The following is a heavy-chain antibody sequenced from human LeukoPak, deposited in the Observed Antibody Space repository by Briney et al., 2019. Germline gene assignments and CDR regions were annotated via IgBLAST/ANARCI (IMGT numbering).Heavy chain of an antibody. CDR2: INHSGST. V-gene: IGHV4-34*01. D-gene: IGHD3-3*01. CDR3: ARRDRFSGVFDY. Sequence: SETLSLTCAVYGGSFSGYYWSWIRQPPGKGLEWIGEINHSGSTNYNPSLKSRVTISVDTSKNQFSLKLSSVTAADTAVYYCARRDRFSGVFDYWGQGTLVTVSS. CDR1: GGSFSGYY. J-gene: IGHJ4*02.